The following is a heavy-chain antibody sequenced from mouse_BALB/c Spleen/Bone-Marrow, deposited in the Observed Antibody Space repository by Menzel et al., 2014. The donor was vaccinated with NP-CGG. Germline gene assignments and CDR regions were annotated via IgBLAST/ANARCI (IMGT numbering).Heavy chain of an antibody. CDR1: GFTFSSYA. CDR2: ISSGGSYT. Sequence: VQLQQPGGGLVKPGGSLKLSCAASGFTFSSYAMSWVRQTPEKRLAWVASISSGGSYTCYPDSVKERFTISRDNAKNTLYLQMSSLRSEDTAMYYCARRRSDLNYFDYWGQGTTLTVSS. CDR3: ARRRSDLNYFDY. D-gene: IGHD2-14*01. V-gene: IGHV5-9-3*01. J-gene: IGHJ2*01.